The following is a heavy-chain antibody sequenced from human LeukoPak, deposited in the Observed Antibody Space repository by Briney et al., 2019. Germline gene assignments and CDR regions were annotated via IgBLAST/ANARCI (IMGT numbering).Heavy chain of an antibody. V-gene: IGHV4-34*01. J-gene: IGHJ2*01. Sequence: SETLSLTCAVYGGSFSGYYWTWIRQSPGKGLEWIGEVNHSGVTNYNPSLKSRATISVDRSKNQFSLHLSSLTAADTGVYYCARGHFFLAFWGRGTPVIVSS. CDR3: ARGHFFLAF. D-gene: IGHD2/OR15-2a*01. CDR1: GGSFSGYY. CDR2: VNHSGVT.